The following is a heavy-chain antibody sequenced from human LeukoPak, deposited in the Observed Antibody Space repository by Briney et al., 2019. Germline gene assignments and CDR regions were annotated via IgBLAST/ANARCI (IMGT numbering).Heavy chain of an antibody. D-gene: IGHD4-17*01. Sequence: GESLKISCKGSGYSFTSYWIGWVRQMPGKGLEWMGIIYPGDSDTRYSPSFQGQVTISADKSISTAYLQWSSLKASDAAMYYCARVPPLDYGDYKPFLDYWGQGTLVTVSS. CDR1: GYSFTSYW. CDR2: IYPGDSDT. V-gene: IGHV5-51*01. CDR3: ARVPPLDYGDYKPFLDY. J-gene: IGHJ4*02.